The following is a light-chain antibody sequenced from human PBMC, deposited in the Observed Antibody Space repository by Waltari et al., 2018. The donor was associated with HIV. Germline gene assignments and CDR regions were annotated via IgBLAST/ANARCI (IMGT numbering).Light chain of an antibody. V-gene: IGKV3-15*01. Sequence: EIVMTQSPATLSVSPGERATLSCRASQSINNNLAWYQQKPGQAPRLLIYGASTGATGIPARFSGSGSGTEFTLTISSLLSEDFAVYYCQQYNNWPGITFGPGTKVDIK. CDR2: GAS. CDR1: QSINNN. CDR3: QQYNNWPGIT. J-gene: IGKJ3*01.